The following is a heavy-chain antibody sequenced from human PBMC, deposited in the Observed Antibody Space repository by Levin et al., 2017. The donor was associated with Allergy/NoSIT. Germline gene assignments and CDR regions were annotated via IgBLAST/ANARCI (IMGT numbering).Heavy chain of an antibody. CDR2: IYYSGST. CDR1: GGSISSYY. J-gene: IGHJ5*02. Sequence: PSETLSLTCTVSGGSISSYYWSWIRQPPGKGLEWIGYIYYSGSTNYNPSLKSRVTISVDTSKNQFSLKLSSVTAADTAVYYCARGGPCGGDCFANWFDPWGQGTLVTVSS. V-gene: IGHV4-59*01. D-gene: IGHD2-21*02. CDR3: ARGGPCGGDCFANWFDP.